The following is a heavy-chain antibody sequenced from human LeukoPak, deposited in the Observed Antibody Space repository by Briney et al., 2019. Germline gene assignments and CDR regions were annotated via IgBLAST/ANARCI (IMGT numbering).Heavy chain of an antibody. CDR3: ARRISGWPYIIDY. J-gene: IGHJ4*02. CDR1: GGSTRSYY. D-gene: IGHD6-19*01. V-gene: IGHV4-59*08. Sequence: SETLSLTCTVSGGSTRSYYWLWIRQPPGKGLECIGYIYYSGSTNYNPSLKSRVTISVDTSKNQFSLKLNSVTAADTAVYYCARRISGWPYIIDYWGQGTLVTVSS. CDR2: IYYSGST.